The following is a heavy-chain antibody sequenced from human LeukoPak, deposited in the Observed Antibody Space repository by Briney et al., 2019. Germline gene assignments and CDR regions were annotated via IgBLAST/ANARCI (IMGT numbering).Heavy chain of an antibody. V-gene: IGHV1-8*01. J-gene: IGHJ6*03. CDR2: MNPNTGHT. CDR1: GYAFTSYD. Sequence: ASVKVSCKTSGYAFTSYDINWVRQAPGQGLEWMGWMNPNTGHTGSAEQFQGRVTMTRNTSISTAYMELSSLKSEDTATYYCARGRIDCNNGVCYSNYYYMDVWGKGTTVTVSS. CDR3: ARGRIDCNNGVCYSNYYYMDV. D-gene: IGHD2-8*01.